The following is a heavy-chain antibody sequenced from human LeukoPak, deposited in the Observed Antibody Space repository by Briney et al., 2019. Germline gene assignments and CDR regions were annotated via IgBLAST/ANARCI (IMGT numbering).Heavy chain of an antibody. CDR2: ISHRGDT. J-gene: IGHJ4*02. D-gene: IGHD1-1*01. Sequence: PSETLSLTCAVYGGSFSGYYWSWIRQSPGEGLGWIGEISHRGDTKYNPSLKSRVSISVDTSKNQLSLKLKSVTAADTAVYYCAGGAQPFDNWGQGTLVTVSS. CDR1: GGSFSGYY. V-gene: IGHV4-34*01. CDR3: AGGAQPFDN.